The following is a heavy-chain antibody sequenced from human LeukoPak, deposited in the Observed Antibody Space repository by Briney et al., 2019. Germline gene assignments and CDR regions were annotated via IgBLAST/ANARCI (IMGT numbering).Heavy chain of an antibody. Sequence: GGSLRLSCAASGFTFSSYAMHWVRQAPGKGLEWVAVISYDGSNKYYADSAKGRFTISRDNSKNTLYLQMNSLRAEGTAVYYCARDGPYSGSPYYGMDVWGRGTTVTVSS. CDR1: GFTFSSYA. V-gene: IGHV3-30-3*01. D-gene: IGHD1-26*01. J-gene: IGHJ6*02. CDR2: ISYDGSNK. CDR3: ARDGPYSGSPYYGMDV.